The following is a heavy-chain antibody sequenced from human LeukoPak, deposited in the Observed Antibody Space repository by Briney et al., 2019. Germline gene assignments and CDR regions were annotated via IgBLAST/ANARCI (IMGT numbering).Heavy chain of an antibody. CDR1: GGTFSSYA. V-gene: IGHV1-69*15. J-gene: IGHJ4*02. CDR3: ASSSRGVTQRYDY. Sequence: ASVKVSCKASGGTFSSYAISWVRQAPGQGLEWMGRIIPIFDTANYAHKFQGRVTITPDESTSTAYMELSRLRSEDTAVYYCASSSRGVTQRYDYWGQGTLVTVSS. D-gene: IGHD4-23*01. CDR2: IIPIFDTA.